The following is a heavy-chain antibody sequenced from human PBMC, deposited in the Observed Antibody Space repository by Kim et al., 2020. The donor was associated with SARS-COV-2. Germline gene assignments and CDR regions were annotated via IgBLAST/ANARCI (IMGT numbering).Heavy chain of an antibody. D-gene: IGHD1-1*01. J-gene: IGHJ4*02. CDR2: IHTDGSRT. CDR1: GFTFSSYW. Sequence: GGSLRLSCAASGFTFSSYWMHWVRQAPGQGLVWVSRIHTDGSRTTYADSVKGRFTISRDNAKNTLYLQMNSLRAEDTAVYYCVRDLQMATTYNLLFHWGQGTLVIVSS. CDR3: VRDLQMATTYNLLFH. V-gene: IGHV3-74*01.